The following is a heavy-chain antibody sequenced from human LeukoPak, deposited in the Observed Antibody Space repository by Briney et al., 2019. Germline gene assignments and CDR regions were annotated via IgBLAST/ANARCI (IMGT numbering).Heavy chain of an antibody. Sequence: GESLKISCKGSGYRFTSYWNGWVRQMPGKGLEGMGIIYPGDSDTIYSPSFQGLVTISADKSISTAYLQWSRLKASDTAMYYCARQKRGSYSLYWGQETLVTVSS. D-gene: IGHD1-26*01. CDR2: IYPGDSDT. CDR1: GYRFTSYW. J-gene: IGHJ4*02. CDR3: ARQKRGSYSLY. V-gene: IGHV5-51*01.